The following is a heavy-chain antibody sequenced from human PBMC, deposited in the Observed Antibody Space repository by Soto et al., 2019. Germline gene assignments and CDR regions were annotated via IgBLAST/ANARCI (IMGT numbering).Heavy chain of an antibody. D-gene: IGHD6-13*01. J-gene: IGHJ6*02. V-gene: IGHV5-51*01. CDR2: IYPGNSDS. CDR3: ATSLAAAGYAYGMDV. CDR1: GYSFAKYW. Sequence: GESLKISCKGSGYSFAKYWIGWVRQMPGKGLEWMGIIYPGNSDSRYGPSFQGQVSFSADKSINTAYLQWSSLKASDTAIYYCATSLAAAGYAYGMDVWGQGTTVTVSS.